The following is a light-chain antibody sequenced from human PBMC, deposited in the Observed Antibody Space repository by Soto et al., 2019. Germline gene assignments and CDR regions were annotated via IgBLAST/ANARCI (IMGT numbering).Light chain of an antibody. J-gene: IGLJ2*01. CDR1: SGNIGESF. V-gene: IGLV1-51*01. Sequence: QSVLTQPPSLSAAPGQKVTISCSGSSGNIGESFVSWYQQLPGTAPKLLIYDSNKRPSGIPDRFSGSQSGTSATLAITGLQTGDEADYYCGTWDSGLNAGVFGGGTKLTVL. CDR2: DSN. CDR3: GTWDSGLNAGV.